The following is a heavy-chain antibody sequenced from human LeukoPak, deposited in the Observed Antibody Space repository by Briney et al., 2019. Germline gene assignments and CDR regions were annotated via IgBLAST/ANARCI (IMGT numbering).Heavy chain of an antibody. CDR1: GGTFSIYA. J-gene: IGHJ5*02. CDR3: ARGGECRFDP. D-gene: IGHD5/OR15-5a*01. Sequence: SSVKVSCKASGGTFSIYAISWVRQAPGQGLEWMGRIIPIFGTANYAQKFQGRVTITTDESTSTAYMELSSLRSEDTAVYYCARGGECRFDPWGQGTLVTVSS. V-gene: IGHV1-69*05. CDR2: IIPIFGTA.